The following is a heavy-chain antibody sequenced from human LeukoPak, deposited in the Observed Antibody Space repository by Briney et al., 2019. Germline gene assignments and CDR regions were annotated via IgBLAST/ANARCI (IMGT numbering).Heavy chain of an antibody. J-gene: IGHJ4*02. CDR3: AKDFAPGYYYGSGSYYLY. CDR1: GFTVSSNY. CDR2: ISGSGGST. D-gene: IGHD3-10*01. V-gene: IGHV3-23*01. Sequence: GGSLRLSCAASGFTVSSNYMSWVRQAPGKGLEWVSAISGSGGSTYYADSVKGRFTISRDNSKNTLYLQMNSLRAEDTAVYYCAKDFAPGYYYGSGSYYLYWGQGTLVTVSS.